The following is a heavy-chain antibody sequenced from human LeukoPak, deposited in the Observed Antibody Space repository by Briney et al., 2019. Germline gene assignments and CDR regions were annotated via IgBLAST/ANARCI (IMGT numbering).Heavy chain of an antibody. CDR3: ARGLRYFDWLSGLFD. J-gene: IGHJ4*02. CDR1: GGSFSGYY. V-gene: IGHV4-34*01. D-gene: IGHD3-9*01. Sequence: SETLSLTCAVYGGSFSGYYWSWIRQPPGKGPEWIGEINHSGSTNYNPSLKGRVTISVDTSKNQFSLKLSSVTAADTAVHYCARGLRYFDWLSGLFDWGQGTLVTVPS. CDR2: INHSGST.